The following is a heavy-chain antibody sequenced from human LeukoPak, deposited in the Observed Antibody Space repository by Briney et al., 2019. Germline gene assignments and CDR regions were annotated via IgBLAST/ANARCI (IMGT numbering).Heavy chain of an antibody. CDR1: EFTFSRLA. D-gene: IGHD6-6*01. CDR3: AKPSIPARPFLTYLYYYLDV. V-gene: IGHV3-23*01. CDR2: VSGTGDKT. J-gene: IGHJ6*03. Sequence: GGSLRLSCVASEFTFSRLAMSWVRQAPGRGLEWISSVSGTGDKTHYTDSVKGRFTISRDNSKNTLYLHMSALRAADTAVYYCAKPSIPARPFLTYLYYYLDVWGEGTTVIVSS.